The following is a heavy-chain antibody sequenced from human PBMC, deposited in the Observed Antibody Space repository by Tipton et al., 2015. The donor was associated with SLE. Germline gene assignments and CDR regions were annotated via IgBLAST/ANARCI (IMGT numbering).Heavy chain of an antibody. CDR2: TYYSGNT. D-gene: IGHD5-24*01. CDR3: ARDAKCPITSAEYFDL. Sequence: TLSLTCTVSGGSISSGGYYWSWIRQHPGKGLEWIGYTYYSGNTYYNPSLKSRVTISVDTSENQFSLKLSSVTAADPAVYYCARDAKCPITSAEYFDLWGRGTQVTVSS. CDR1: GGSISSGGYY. V-gene: IGHV4-31*03. J-gene: IGHJ2*01.